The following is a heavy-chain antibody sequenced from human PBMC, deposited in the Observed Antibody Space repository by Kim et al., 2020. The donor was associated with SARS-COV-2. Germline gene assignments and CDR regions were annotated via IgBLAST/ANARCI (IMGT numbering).Heavy chain of an antibody. V-gene: IGHV3-21*01. CDR3: ARGGVGRGWQNNYYYNGMDV. CDR1: GFTFSSYS. D-gene: IGHD6-19*01. Sequence: GGSLRLSCAASGFTFSSYSMNWVRQAPGKGLEWVSSISSSSSYIYYADSVKGRFTISRDNAKNSLYLQMNSLRAEDTAVYYCARGGVGRGWQNNYYYNGMDVWGQGTTVTVSS. J-gene: IGHJ6*02. CDR2: ISSSSSYI.